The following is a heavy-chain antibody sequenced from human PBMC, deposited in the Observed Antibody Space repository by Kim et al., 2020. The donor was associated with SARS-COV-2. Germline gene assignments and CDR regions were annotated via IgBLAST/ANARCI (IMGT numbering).Heavy chain of an antibody. D-gene: IGHD6-6*01. V-gene: IGHV4-4*02. Sequence: SETLSLTCGVSGGSISSRNWWSWVRQPPGKGLEWIGEIYHSGSTKYNPSLRSRVTISVDKSKNQFSLKVTSVTAADTAVYYCARFPGASSSFWFDPWGQGTLVTVSS. CDR3: ARFPGASSSFWFDP. CDR1: GGSISSRNW. CDR2: IYHSGST. J-gene: IGHJ5*02.